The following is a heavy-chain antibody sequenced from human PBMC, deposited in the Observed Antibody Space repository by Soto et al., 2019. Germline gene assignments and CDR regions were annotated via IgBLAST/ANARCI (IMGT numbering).Heavy chain of an antibody. CDR2: ISGSGGNT. CDR1: GFSFSSYA. J-gene: IGHJ4*02. CDR3: AKDYYGSGSYGYFDY. D-gene: IGHD3-10*01. Sequence: EVQLLESGGGLVQPGGSLRLSCAASGFSFSSYAMSWVRQAPGKGLEWVSTISGSGGNTYYADSVKGRFTISRDNFKNTLYLHMTSLRAEDTAVYYCAKDYYGSGSYGYFDYWGQGTLVTASS. V-gene: IGHV3-23*01.